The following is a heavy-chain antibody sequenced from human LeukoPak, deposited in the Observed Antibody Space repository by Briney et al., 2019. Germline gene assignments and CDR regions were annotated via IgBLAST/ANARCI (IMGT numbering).Heavy chain of an antibody. D-gene: IGHD5-12*01. V-gene: IGHV3-30*18. CDR3: ANQHLATFGYHCYGMDV. CDR1: GFTFSSYG. J-gene: IGHJ6*02. Sequence: GGSLRLSCAASGFTFSSYGMHWARQAPGKGLEWVAVIAYDGSNEYYADSVKGRFTISRDNSKNTLYLQMNGLRGEDTAVYFCANQHLATFGYHCYGMDVWGQGTTVTVSS. CDR2: IAYDGSNE.